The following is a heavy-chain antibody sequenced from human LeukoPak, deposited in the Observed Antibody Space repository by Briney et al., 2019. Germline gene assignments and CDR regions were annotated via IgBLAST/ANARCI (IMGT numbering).Heavy chain of an antibody. J-gene: IGHJ4*02. D-gene: IGHD1-7*01. V-gene: IGHV1-69*05. Sequence: GASVKVSCKASGGTFSSYAISWVRQAPGQGLEWMGGIIPIFGTANYAQKFQGRVTITRDTSASTDYMELSSLRSEDTALYYCARGNGRGNYLIDYWGQGTLVTVSS. CDR3: ARGNGRGNYLIDY. CDR1: GGTFSSYA. CDR2: IIPIFGTA.